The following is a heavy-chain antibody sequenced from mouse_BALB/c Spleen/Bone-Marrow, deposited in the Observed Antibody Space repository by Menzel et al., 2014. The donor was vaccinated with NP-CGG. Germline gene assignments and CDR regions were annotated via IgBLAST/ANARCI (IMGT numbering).Heavy chain of an antibody. CDR2: IDPANGNT. Sequence: EVKLQESGAELVKPGASVKLSCTASVFNIKDTYMHWVKQRPEQGLEWIGRIDPANGNTKYDPKFQGKATITADTSSNTAYLQLSSLTSEDTAVYYCASYYYGHYFYYWGQGTTLTVSS. D-gene: IGHD1-1*01. CDR1: VFNIKDTY. J-gene: IGHJ2*01. CDR3: ASYYYGHYFYY. V-gene: IGHV14-3*02.